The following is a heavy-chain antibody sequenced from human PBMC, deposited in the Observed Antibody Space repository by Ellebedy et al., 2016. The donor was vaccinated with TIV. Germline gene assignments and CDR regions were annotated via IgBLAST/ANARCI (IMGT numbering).Heavy chain of an antibody. CDR1: GFTFSSYS. CDR2: ISRSGTYI. J-gene: IGHJ4*02. CDR3: AKDTGSGFV. Sequence: GGSLRLSCAASGFTFSSYSMNWVRQAPGKGLEWVSSISRSGTYIYYADSVKGRFATSRDNAKNSLYLQMNSLRGEDTAVYYCAKDTGSGFVWGRGALVTVSS. D-gene: IGHD1-14*01. V-gene: IGHV3-21*01.